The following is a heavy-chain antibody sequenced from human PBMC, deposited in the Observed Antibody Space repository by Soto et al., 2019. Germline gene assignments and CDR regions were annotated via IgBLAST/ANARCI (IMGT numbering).Heavy chain of an antibody. CDR3: ARDGRVTIFGVDPFYYYYGMDV. CDR1: GGSISSYY. V-gene: IGHV4-59*01. Sequence: ASETLSLTCTVSGGSISSYYWSWIRQPPGKGLEWIGYIYYSGSTNYNPSLKSRVTISVDTSKNQFSLKLSSVTAADTAVYYCARDGRVTIFGVDPFYYYYGMDVWGQGTTVTVSS. J-gene: IGHJ6*02. D-gene: IGHD3-3*01. CDR2: IYYSGST.